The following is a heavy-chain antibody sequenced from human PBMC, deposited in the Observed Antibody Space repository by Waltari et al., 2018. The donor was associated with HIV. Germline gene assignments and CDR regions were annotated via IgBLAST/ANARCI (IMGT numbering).Heavy chain of an antibody. J-gene: IGHJ4*02. CDR2: RKQDGSGK. CDR1: GFTFSSYW. CDR3: ARGGFYGSGSKVN. D-gene: IGHD3-10*01. V-gene: IGHV3-7*04. Sequence: EVQLVESGGGLVQPGGSLRLSCAASGFTFSSYWMSWVRQAPGKGVGWVANRKQDGSGKYCVDSVNGRFTNSRDNAENSLYLQMNSLGAEDTAVYYCARGGFYGSGSKVNWGQGTLVTVSS.